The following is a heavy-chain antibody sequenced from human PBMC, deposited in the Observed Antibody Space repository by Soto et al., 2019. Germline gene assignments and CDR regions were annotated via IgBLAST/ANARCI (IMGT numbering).Heavy chain of an antibody. CDR2: ISGSGDNT. V-gene: IGHV3-23*01. J-gene: IGHJ1*01. Sequence: EVQLLESGGGLVQPGGSLRLSCAASGFTFSSYAMSWVRQAAWKGLEWVSGISGSGDNTYYADSVKGRFTISRDNSKNTLYLQMNSLRAEDTAVYYCAKGVPGIAVAGTGYFQHWGQGTLVTVSS. CDR3: AKGVPGIAVAGTGYFQH. D-gene: IGHD6-19*01. CDR1: GFTFSSYA.